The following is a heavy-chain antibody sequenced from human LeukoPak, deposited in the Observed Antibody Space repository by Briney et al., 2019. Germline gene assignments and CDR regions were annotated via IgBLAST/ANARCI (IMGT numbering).Heavy chain of an antibody. D-gene: IGHD2-15*01. Sequence: PSETLSLTCTVSGGSISSSSYYWGWIRQPPGKGLEWIGSIYYSGSTNYNPSLKSRVTISVDTSKNQFSLKLSSVTAADTAVYYCARDPFHDIRSDAFDIWGQGTMVTVSS. CDR1: GGSISSSSYY. CDR2: IYYSGST. V-gene: IGHV4-39*07. J-gene: IGHJ3*02. CDR3: ARDPFHDIRSDAFDI.